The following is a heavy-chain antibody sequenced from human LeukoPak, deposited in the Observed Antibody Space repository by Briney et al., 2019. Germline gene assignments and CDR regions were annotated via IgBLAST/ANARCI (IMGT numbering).Heavy chain of an antibody. V-gene: IGHV3-21*01. CDR2: ISSSSSYI. CDR3: LRDSSGYYPNDAFDI. D-gene: IGHD3-22*01. Sequence: GGSLRLSCAASGFTFSSYSMNWVRQAPGKGLEWVSSISSSSSYIYYADSVKGRFTISRDNAKNSLYLQMNSLRAEDTAVYYCLRDSSGYYPNDAFDIWGQGTMVTVSS. J-gene: IGHJ3*02. CDR1: GFTFSSYS.